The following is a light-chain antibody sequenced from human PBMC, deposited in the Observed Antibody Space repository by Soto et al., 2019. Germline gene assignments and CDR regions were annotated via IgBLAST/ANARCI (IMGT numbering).Light chain of an antibody. CDR2: EVT. Sequence: QSVLAQPSSVSGSPGQSITISCTGTSTDVGGYNYVSWYQHHSGKAPKLLIYEVTNRPSGISDRFSGSKSVNTASLTISGLQAADESDYYCGSYSRTETPFVFGTGTKVTV. J-gene: IGLJ1*01. CDR3: GSYSRTETPFV. V-gene: IGLV2-14*01. CDR1: STDVGGYNY.